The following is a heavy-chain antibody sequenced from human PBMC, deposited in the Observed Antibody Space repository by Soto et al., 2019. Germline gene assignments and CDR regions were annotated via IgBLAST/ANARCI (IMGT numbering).Heavy chain of an antibody. J-gene: IGHJ3*01. CDR2: LYDVDGS. D-gene: IGHD1-1*01. V-gene: IGHV3-53*01. Sequence: GSLRLSCAASGLTVSGKKYVAWVRQAPGKGLEWVSALYDVDGSFYSDSVKGRFTTSSDSSKTTVYLQMNDLRLADTAVYYCATWHEREHAYDVWGQGTTVTVSS. CDR3: ATWHEREHAYDV. CDR1: GLTVSGKKY.